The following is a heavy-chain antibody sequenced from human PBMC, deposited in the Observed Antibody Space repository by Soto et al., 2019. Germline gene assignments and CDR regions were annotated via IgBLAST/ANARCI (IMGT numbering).Heavy chain of an antibody. Sequence: EVQLLESGGGLVQPGGSLRLSCAASGFTFSSYAMSWVRQAPGKGLEWVSAISGSGGSTYYADSVKGRFTISRDNSKNTLYLQLNSLRPEHTAVYYCAKGAPSGTTRSPFDHWGQGTLVTVSS. CDR1: GFTFSSYA. V-gene: IGHV3-23*01. CDR2: ISGSGGST. CDR3: AKGAPSGTTRSPFDH. J-gene: IGHJ4*02. D-gene: IGHD1-1*01.